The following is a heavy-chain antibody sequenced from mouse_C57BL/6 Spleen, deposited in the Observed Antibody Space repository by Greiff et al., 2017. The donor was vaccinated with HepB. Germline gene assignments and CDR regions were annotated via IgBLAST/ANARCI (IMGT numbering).Heavy chain of an antibody. V-gene: IGHV1-69*01. Sequence: QVQLQQPGAELVMPGASVKLSCKASGYTFTSYWMHWVKQRPGQGLEWIGEIDPSDSYTNYNQKFKGKSTLTVDKSSSTAYMQLSSLTSEDSAVYYCARGGSMVTTEFAYWGQGTLVTVSA. CDR3: ARGGSMVTTEFAY. CDR1: GYTFTSYW. CDR2: IDPSDSYT. J-gene: IGHJ3*01. D-gene: IGHD2-2*01.